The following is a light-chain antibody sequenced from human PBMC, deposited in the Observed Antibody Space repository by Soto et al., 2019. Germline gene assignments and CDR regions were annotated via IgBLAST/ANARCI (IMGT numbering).Light chain of an antibody. Sequence: DIQMTQSPSTLSASVGDRVTITCRASQSISYWLAWYQQKSGKAPRLLIHDASSLETGVPSRFSGSGSGTEFTLTISTLQPDDFATYYCQQYNSYLWTFGQGTKVDIK. J-gene: IGKJ1*01. CDR2: DAS. CDR3: QQYNSYLWT. CDR1: QSISYW. V-gene: IGKV1-5*01.